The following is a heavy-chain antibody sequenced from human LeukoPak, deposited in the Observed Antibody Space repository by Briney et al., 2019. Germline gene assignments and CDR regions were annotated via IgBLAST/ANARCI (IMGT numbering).Heavy chain of an antibody. V-gene: IGHV3-49*04. CDR3: SQAPNYDFWLDC. CDR2: IRSRNYGGKI. Sequence: GGSLRLSCTGSGFTFGDSGINWVRQAPGKGLEWVGFIRSRNYGGKIEYAASVRGRFTISRDDSESIAYLQMNNLKSEDSAVYYCSQAPNYDFWLDCWGQGTLITVSS. CDR1: GFTFGDSG. J-gene: IGHJ4*02. D-gene: IGHD3-3*01.